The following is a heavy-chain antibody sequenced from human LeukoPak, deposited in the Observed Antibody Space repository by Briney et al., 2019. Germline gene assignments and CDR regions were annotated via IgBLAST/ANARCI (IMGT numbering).Heavy chain of an antibody. CDR1: GGSFSGYY. Sequence: PSETLSLTCAVYGGSFSGYYWSWIRQPPGKGLEWIGEISHSGSTNYNPSLKSRVTISVDTSKNQFSLKLSSVTAADTAVYYCARGRMCSSTSRYHNWFDPWGQGTLVTVSS. J-gene: IGHJ5*02. V-gene: IGHV4-34*01. CDR2: ISHSGST. D-gene: IGHD2-2*01. CDR3: ARGRMCSSTSRYHNWFDP.